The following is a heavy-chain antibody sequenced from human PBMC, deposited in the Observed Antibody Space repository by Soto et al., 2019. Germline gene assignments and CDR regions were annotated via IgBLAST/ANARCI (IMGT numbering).Heavy chain of an antibody. Sequence: VQLQQWGAGPLRPLETLSLTCGVSGGSFSGYYWAWIRQSPGQGLEWIGEINDRGSINYNPSLKSRVSISVDKSKNHYSLNLRSVTAADTAVYYCARESHDIWTGHPWVWYFELWGRGTLVTVSS. D-gene: IGHD3-9*01. CDR2: INDRGSI. CDR1: GGSFSGYY. CDR3: ARESHDIWTGHPWVWYFEL. J-gene: IGHJ2*01. V-gene: IGHV4-34*01.